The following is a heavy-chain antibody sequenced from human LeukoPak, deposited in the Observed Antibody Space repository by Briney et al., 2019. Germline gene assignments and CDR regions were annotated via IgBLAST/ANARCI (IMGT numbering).Heavy chain of an antibody. CDR3: ARGVIAARSLLDY. CDR1: GGSFSGYY. CDR2: INHSGST. D-gene: IGHD6-6*01. J-gene: IGHJ4*02. Sequence: PSETLSLTCAVYGGSFSGYYWSWIRQPPGKGLEWIGEINHSGSTNYNPSLKSRVTISVDTSKNQFSLKLSSVTAADTAVYYCARGVIAARSLLDYWGQGTLVTVSS. V-gene: IGHV4-34*01.